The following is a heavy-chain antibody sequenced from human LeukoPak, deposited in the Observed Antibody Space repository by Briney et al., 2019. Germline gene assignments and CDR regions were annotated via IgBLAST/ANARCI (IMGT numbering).Heavy chain of an antibody. CDR2: ITSGTRT. Sequence: GGSLRLSCVASGFTFSSHGMNWVRQAPGKGLEWVSGITSGTRTYYADSVKGRFAISRDNSKNTMYLQMNSLRAEDTAVYYCARAKITMVRGVIDWFDPWGQGTLVTVSS. CDR3: ARAKITMVRGVIDWFDP. V-gene: IGHV3-23*01. J-gene: IGHJ5*02. CDR1: GFTFSSHG. D-gene: IGHD3-10*01.